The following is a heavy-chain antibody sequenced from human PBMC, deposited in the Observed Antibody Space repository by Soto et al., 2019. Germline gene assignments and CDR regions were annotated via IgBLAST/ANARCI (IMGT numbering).Heavy chain of an antibody. CDR3: VKDTVTEDLGGS. V-gene: IGHV3-23*01. D-gene: IGHD4-17*01. Sequence: EVQLLESGGDLVRPGGSLRLSCAASGFTFSNYAMGWVRQAPGKGLDWVSGISRAGTNTFYADAVRGRFSISRDNSRGTLDLYMNALSADDTAVYFCVKDTVTEDLGGSWGQGALVTVSS. CDR1: GFTFSNYA. CDR2: ISRAGTNT. J-gene: IGHJ5*02.